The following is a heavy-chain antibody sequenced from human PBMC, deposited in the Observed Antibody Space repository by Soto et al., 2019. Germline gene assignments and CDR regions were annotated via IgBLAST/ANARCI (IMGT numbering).Heavy chain of an antibody. J-gene: IGHJ3*02. CDR1: GHSFTSYW. Sequence: PGESLKISCKGSGHSFTSYWISWARQMPGKGLEWMGRIDPSDSYTNYSPSFQGHVTISVDKSISTAYLQWSSLKASDTAMYYCALSRDVAFDIWGQGTMVTVSS. V-gene: IGHV5-10-1*01. CDR3: ALSRDVAFDI. CDR2: IDPSDSYT.